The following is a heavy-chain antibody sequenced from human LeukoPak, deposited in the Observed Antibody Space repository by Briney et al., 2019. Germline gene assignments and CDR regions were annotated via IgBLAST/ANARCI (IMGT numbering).Heavy chain of an antibody. CDR3: VPRSRGMDV. CDR1: GFTFTSYS. Sequence: PGGSLRLSCAASGFTFTSYSMNWVRQAPGKGLEWVSTISGGGGSTYYADSVKGRFTISRDNSKNTLYLQVNSLRAEDTAVYYCVPRSRGMDVWGQGTTVIVSS. J-gene: IGHJ6*02. CDR2: ISGGGGST. D-gene: IGHD3-10*01. V-gene: IGHV3-23*01.